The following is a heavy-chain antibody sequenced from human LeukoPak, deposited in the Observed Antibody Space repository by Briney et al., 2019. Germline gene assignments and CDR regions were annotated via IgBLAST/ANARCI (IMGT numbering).Heavy chain of an antibody. J-gene: IGHJ4*02. CDR1: GFTFSSYG. V-gene: IGHV3-23*01. CDR2: FSGGGGRT. D-gene: IGHD3-16*02. CDR3: AKGSRVDYVWGSYRN. Sequence: GGSLRLSCAASGFTFSSYGMTWVRQVPGKGLEWVSTFSGGGGRTYYADSVKGRFTISRDNSKNTLYLQMNSLRAEDTAVYYCAKGSRVDYVWGSYRNWGQGTLVTVSS.